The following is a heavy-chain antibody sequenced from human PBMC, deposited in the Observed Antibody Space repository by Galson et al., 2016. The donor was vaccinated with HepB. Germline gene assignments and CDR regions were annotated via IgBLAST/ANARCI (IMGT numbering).Heavy chain of an antibody. CDR2: IKQDGSEK. D-gene: IGHD5/OR15-5a*01. CDR1: GFIFSSYW. Sequence: SLRLSCAASGFIFSSYWMNWVRQAPGKGLEWVADIKQDGSEKYYVDSVEGRFTVSRDNAKNSLYLQMSSLRAEDTAVYYCATMFYYYVSGFDRVYAFDIWGQGTMVTVSS. V-gene: IGHV3-7*01. CDR3: ATMFYYYVSGFDRVYAFDI. J-gene: IGHJ3*02.